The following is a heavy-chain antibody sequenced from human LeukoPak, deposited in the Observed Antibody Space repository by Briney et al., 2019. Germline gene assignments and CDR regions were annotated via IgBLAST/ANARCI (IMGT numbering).Heavy chain of an antibody. V-gene: IGHV4-59*01. J-gene: IGHJ6*03. Sequence: SETLSLTCTVSGGSISSYYWSWIRQPPGKGLEWIGYIYYSGSTNYNPSLKSRVTISVDTSKNQFSLKLSSVTAADTAVYYCAREFSYGTGYYYMDVWGKGTTVTVSS. CDR2: IYYSGST. CDR3: AREFSYGTGYYYMDV. CDR1: GGSISSYY. D-gene: IGHD3-10*01.